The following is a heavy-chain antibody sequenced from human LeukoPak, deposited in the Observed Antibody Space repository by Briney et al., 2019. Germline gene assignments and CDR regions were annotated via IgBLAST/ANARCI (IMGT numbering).Heavy chain of an antibody. CDR3: ARDLGGWLQSGGY. Sequence: AGGSLRLSCAASGFTVSSNYMSWVRQAPGKGLEWVSVIYSGGSTYYADSVKGRFTISRDNSKNTLYLQMNSLRAEDTAVYYCARDLGGWLQSGGYWGQGTLVTVSS. CDR2: IYSGGST. J-gene: IGHJ4*02. V-gene: IGHV3-66*01. D-gene: IGHD5-24*01. CDR1: GFTVSSNY.